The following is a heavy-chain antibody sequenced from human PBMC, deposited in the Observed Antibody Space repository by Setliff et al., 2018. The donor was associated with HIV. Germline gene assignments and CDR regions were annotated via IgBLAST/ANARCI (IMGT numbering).Heavy chain of an antibody. Sequence: PSETLSLTCTVSGGSIRNYYWSWIRQPPGKGLEWIGYIYHSGSTNYNPSLKSRVTISVDTSKNHFSLKLSSVTAADTAVYYCARQSYDFWSGPLGFDYWGQGTLVTVSS. CDR1: GGSIRNYY. J-gene: IGHJ4*02. CDR2: IYHSGST. D-gene: IGHD3-3*01. CDR3: ARQSYDFWSGPLGFDY. V-gene: IGHV4-59*08.